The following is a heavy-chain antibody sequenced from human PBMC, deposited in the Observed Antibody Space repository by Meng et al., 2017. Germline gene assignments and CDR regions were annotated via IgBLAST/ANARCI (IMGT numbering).Heavy chain of an antibody. Sequence: GESLKISCAASGFTVSSNYMSWVRQAPGKGLEWVSVIYSGGSTYYADSVKGRFTISRDNSKNTLYLQMNSLRAEDTAVYYCARPVGGFDYWGQGTLVTVSS. V-gene: IGHV3-53*01. D-gene: IGHD3-10*01. CDR1: GFTVSSNY. J-gene: IGHJ4*02. CDR2: IYSGGST. CDR3: ARPVGGFDY.